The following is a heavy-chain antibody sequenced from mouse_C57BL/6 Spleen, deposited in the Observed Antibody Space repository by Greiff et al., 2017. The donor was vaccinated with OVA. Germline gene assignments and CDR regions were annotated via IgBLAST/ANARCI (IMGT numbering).Heavy chain of an antibody. Sequence: VQLQQSGPVLVKPGASVKMSCKASGYTFTDYYMNWVKQSHGKSLEWIGVINPYNGGTSYNQKFKGKATLTVDTSSSTAYMELNSLTSEDSAVYYCARGGTRSTVVDYWGKGTTLTVSS. CDR3: ARGGTRSTVVDY. CDR2: INPYNGGT. D-gene: IGHD1-1*01. V-gene: IGHV1-19*01. CDR1: GYTFTDYY. J-gene: IGHJ2*01.